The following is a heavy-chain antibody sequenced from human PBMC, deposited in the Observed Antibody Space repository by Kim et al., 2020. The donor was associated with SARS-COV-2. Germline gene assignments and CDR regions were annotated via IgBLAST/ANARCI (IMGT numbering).Heavy chain of an antibody. CDR1: GYTFTSYG. CDR2: ISAYNGNT. D-gene: IGHD4-4*01. J-gene: IGHJ4*02. V-gene: IGHV1-18*01. CDR3: ARDYSHPTVTTPPLYYFDY. Sequence: ASVKVSCKASGYTFTSYGISWVRQAPGQGLEWMGWISAYNGNTNYAQKLQGRVTMTTDTSTSTAYMELRSLRSDDTAVYYCARDYSHPTVTTPPLYYFDYWGQGTLVTVSS.